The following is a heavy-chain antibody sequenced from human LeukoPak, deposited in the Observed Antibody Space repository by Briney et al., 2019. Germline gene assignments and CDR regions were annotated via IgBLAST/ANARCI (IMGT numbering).Heavy chain of an antibody. Sequence: ASVKVSCKASGGTFSSYAISWVRQAPGQGLEWMGGIIPIFGTANYAQKFQGRVTITTDESTCTAYMELSSLRSEDTAVYYCAADIVVVPAALPDFDYWGQGTLVTVSS. CDR3: AADIVVVPAALPDFDY. J-gene: IGHJ4*02. D-gene: IGHD2-2*01. CDR1: GGTFSSYA. V-gene: IGHV1-69*05. CDR2: IIPIFGTA.